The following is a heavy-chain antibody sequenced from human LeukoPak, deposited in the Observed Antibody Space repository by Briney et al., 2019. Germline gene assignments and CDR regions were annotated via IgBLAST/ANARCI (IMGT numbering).Heavy chain of an antibody. CDR2: ISANNGDT. V-gene: IGHV1-18*04. D-gene: IGHD1-1*01. CDR1: GYTITGYY. CDR3: ARESHETREDY. Sequence: GASVKVSCKASGYTITGYYMHWVRQAPGQGLEWMGWISANNGDTDYPPKLQDRVTMTTDTYTSTAYMELRSLRSDDTAMYYCARESHETREDYWGQGTLVTVSS. J-gene: IGHJ4*02.